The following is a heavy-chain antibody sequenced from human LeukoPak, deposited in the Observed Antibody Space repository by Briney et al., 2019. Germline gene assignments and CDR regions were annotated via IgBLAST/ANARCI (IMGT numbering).Heavy chain of an antibody. V-gene: IGHV1-69*04. CDR1: GGTFSSYA. CDR3: ARQDSSGYYYDY. J-gene: IGHJ4*02. Sequence: SVKVSCQASGGTFSSYAISWVRQAPGQGLEWMGRIIPICGIANYAQKFQGRVTITADKSTSTAYMELSSLRSEDTAVYYCARQDSSGYYYDYWGQGTLVSVSS. D-gene: IGHD3-22*01. CDR2: IIPICGIA.